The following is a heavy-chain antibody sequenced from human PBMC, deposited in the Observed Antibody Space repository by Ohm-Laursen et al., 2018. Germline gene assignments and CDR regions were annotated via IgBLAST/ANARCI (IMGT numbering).Heavy chain of an antibody. D-gene: IGHD6-13*01. CDR3: ASVGSSSWYLYY. CDR1: GFTFSSYT. CDR2: INSYGVTT. Sequence: GSLRLSCAASGFTFSSYTMNWVRQAPGKGLEWVSLINSYGVTTYYADSVKGRFTISRDNSKNTLYLQMNSLRAEDTAVYYCASVGSSSWYLYYWGQGTLVTVSS. J-gene: IGHJ4*02. V-gene: IGHV3-23*01.